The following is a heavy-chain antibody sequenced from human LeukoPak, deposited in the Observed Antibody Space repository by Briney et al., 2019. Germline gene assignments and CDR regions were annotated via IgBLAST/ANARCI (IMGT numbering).Heavy chain of an antibody. CDR2: ISGSGGST. Sequence: GGSLRLSCAASGFTLSSYAMSWVRQAPGKGLEWVSAISGSGGSTYYADSVKGRFTISRDNSKNTLYLQMNSLRAEDTAVYYCANSVYYDSSGYWGQGTLVTVSS. D-gene: IGHD3-22*01. V-gene: IGHV3-23*01. CDR3: ANSVYYDSSGY. J-gene: IGHJ4*02. CDR1: GFTLSSYA.